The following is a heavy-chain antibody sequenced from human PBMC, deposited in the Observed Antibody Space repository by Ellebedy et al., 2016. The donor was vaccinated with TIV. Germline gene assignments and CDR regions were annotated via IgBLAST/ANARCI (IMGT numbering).Heavy chain of an antibody. D-gene: IGHD5-18*01. V-gene: IGHV3-74*01. J-gene: IGHJ4*02. CDR3: VRGAPGSGFGSDN. Sequence: GESLKISXAASGFTFSNAWMHWVRQAPGKGLVWVSRINNAGGGTNYADSVKGRFAISRDNAKSTLYLQMNSLRDDDTAVYYCVRGAPGSGFGSDNWGQGTLVTVSS. CDR2: INNAGGGT. CDR1: GFTFSNAW.